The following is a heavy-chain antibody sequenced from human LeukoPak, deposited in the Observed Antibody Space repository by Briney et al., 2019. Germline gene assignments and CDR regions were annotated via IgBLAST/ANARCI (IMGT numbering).Heavy chain of an antibody. D-gene: IGHD2-21*02. Sequence: GASVKVSCKASGYTFTGYYMHWVRQAPGQGLEWMGWINPNSGGTNYAQKFQGRVTMTRDTSISTAYMELSRLRPDDTAVYYCARDSEHIVVVTESSWDEWGQGTLVTVSS. CDR2: INPNSGGT. V-gene: IGHV1-2*02. CDR3: ARDSEHIVVVTESSWDE. J-gene: IGHJ4*02. CDR1: GYTFTGYY.